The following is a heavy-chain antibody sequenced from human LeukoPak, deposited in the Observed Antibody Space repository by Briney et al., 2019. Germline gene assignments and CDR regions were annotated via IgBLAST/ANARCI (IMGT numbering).Heavy chain of an antibody. CDR3: AKDLTVGATTGVDY. J-gene: IGHJ4*02. D-gene: IGHD1-26*01. V-gene: IGHV3-23*01. Sequence: GGSLRLSCAASGFTFSSYEMNWVRQAPGKGLEWVSYISGSGGSTYYADSVKGRFTISRDNSKNTLYLQMNSLRAEDTAVYYCAKDLTVGATTGVDYWGQGTLVTVSS. CDR2: ISGSGGST. CDR1: GFTFSSYE.